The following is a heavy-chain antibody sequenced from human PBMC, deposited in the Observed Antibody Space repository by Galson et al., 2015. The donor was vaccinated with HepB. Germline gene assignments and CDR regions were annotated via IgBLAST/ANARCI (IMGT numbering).Heavy chain of an antibody. J-gene: IGHJ4*02. CDR3: AKVAVFLWCGDVTGYYFDY. CDR1: GFTFSSYA. V-gene: IGHV3-23*01. D-gene: IGHD3-10*01. CDR2: ISGSGDST. Sequence: SLRLSCAASGFTFSSYAMSWVRQAPGKGLEWVSAISGSGDSTNYADSVKGRFTISRDNSKNTLYLQMNSLRAEDTAVYYCAKVAVFLWCGDVTGYYFDYWGRGTLVTVSS.